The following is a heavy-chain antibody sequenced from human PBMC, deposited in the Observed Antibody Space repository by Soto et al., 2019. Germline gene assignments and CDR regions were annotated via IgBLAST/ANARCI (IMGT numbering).Heavy chain of an antibody. D-gene: IGHD2-21*01. Sequence: PSETLSLTCAVSGGSISSTHSWSWVRQPPGKGLEWIAEIYHSGSTNYNPSLKSRATISVDKSKNQFSLKLNSVTAADTAVYFCARAVALPGLFYFDFWGQGTLVTVS. V-gene: IGHV4-4*02. CDR3: ARAVALPGLFYFDF. J-gene: IGHJ4*02. CDR1: GGSISSTHS. CDR2: IYHSGST.